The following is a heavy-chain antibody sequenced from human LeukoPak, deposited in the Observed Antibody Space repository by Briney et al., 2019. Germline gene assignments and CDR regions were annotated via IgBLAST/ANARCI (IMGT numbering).Heavy chain of an antibody. CDR2: IYYSGST. Sequence: SETLSLTCTVSGSSISSSSYYWGWIRQPPGKGLEWIGSIYYSGSTYYNPSLKSRVTISVDTSKNQFSLKLSSVTAADTAVYYCASSEGSGSYKSWGQVTLVTVSS. J-gene: IGHJ4*02. D-gene: IGHD3-10*01. CDR3: ASSEGSGSYKS. CDR1: GSSISSSSYY. V-gene: IGHV4-39*01.